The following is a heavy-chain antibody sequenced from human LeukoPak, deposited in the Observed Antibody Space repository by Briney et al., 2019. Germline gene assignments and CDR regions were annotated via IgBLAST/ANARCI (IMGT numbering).Heavy chain of an antibody. V-gene: IGHV3-74*01. J-gene: IGHJ6*02. D-gene: IGHD2-15*01. Sequence: GGSLRLSCAASGFAFGTHWMNWVRQAPGKGLVWVSRINSDGSSTSYADSVKGRFTISRDNAKNTLYLQMNSLRAEDTAVYYCAREVVVSPYYYYGMDVWGQGTTVTVSS. CDR2: INSDGSST. CDR1: GFAFGTHW. CDR3: AREVVVSPYYYYGMDV.